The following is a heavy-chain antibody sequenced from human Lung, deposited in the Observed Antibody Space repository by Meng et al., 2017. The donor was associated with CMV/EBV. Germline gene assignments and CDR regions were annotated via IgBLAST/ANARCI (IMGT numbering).Heavy chain of an antibody. CDR3: ARDSEEHCSGGSCTRFDL. J-gene: IGHJ4*02. CDR1: GFTFSRFT. V-gene: IGHV3-21*01. Sequence: GESLKISRVAPGFTFSRFTLSWVRQAPGKRLEWVSYISSRKSYIYYLDSVKGRFTISRDNARKSLYLQMNNLRPDDTARYYCARDSEEHCSGGSCTRFDLWGQGTLVTVSS. CDR2: ISSRKSYI. D-gene: IGHD2-15*01.